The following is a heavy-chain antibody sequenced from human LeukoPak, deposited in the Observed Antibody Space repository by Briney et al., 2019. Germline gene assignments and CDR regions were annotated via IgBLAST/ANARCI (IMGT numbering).Heavy chain of an antibody. D-gene: IGHD3-22*01. CDR2: ISYDGSNK. CDR1: GFTFSSYA. CDR3: AGAGHDSSGYTNWFDP. J-gene: IGHJ5*02. Sequence: GGSLRLSCAASGFTFSSYAMHWVRQAPGKGLEWVAVISYDGSNKYYADSVKGRFTISRDNSKNTLYLQMNSLRAEDTAVYYCAGAGHDSSGYTNWFDPWGQGTLVTVSS. V-gene: IGHV3-30*04.